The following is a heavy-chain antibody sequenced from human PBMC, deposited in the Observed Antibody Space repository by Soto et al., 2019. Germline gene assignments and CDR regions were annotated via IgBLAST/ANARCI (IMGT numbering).Heavy chain of an antibody. CDR2: IVPLFGTA. D-gene: IGHD3-3*01. CDR1: GGTFGNTA. J-gene: IGHJ5*02. Sequence: QVQLVQSGAEVKEPGSSVNVSCKTSGGTFGNTAVTWVRQVPGQGLEWIGGIVPLFGTANYAQKFRGRVMITADDATRTAYTDLSSLRSDDTAIYYCARDGDPGYSFWSGPLGGGRFDPWGQGTLVTVSS. V-gene: IGHV1-69*12. CDR3: ARDGDPGYSFWSGPLGGGRFDP.